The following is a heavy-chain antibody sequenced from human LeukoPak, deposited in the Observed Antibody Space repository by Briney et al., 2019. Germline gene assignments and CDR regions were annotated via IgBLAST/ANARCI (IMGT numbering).Heavy chain of an antibody. CDR2: INHSGST. Sequence: SQTLSLTCTVSGGSISSGASDWGWIRQHPKRGLEWVGYINHSGSTYYNPSLGSRVTMSVDTSRNQFSLKLSSVTAADSAVYYCARAARQGFTMIVVPFFYFDLWGRGTLVTVSS. CDR1: GGSISSGASD. D-gene: IGHD3-22*01. J-gene: IGHJ2*01. V-gene: IGHV4-31*03. CDR3: ARAARQGFTMIVVPFFYFDL.